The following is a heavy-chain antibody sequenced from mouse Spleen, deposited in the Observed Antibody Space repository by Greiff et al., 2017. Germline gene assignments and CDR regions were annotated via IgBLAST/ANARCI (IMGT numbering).Heavy chain of an antibody. Sequence: VQLQQSGAELVRPGSSVKISCTASGYSFSSYWMNWVRQRPGQGLEWIGQIYPGDGDDNYNGKFMGKATLTAHKSSSTAYMQLSIQTSEDSAVYICARTLLTGKGSMDYWGQGTSVTVSS. J-gene: IGHJ4*01. CDR2: IYPGDGDD. D-gene: IGHD4-1*01. CDR3: ARTLLTGKGSMDY. V-gene: IGHV1-80*01. CDR1: GYSFSSYW.